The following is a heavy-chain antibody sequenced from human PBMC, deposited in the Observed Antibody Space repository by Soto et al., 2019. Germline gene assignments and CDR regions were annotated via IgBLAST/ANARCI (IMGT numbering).Heavy chain of an antibody. CDR1: GGSISSGGYY. CDR3: ARSPYSYGYATFDY. Sequence: QVQLQESGPGLVKPSQTLSLTCTVSGGSISSGGYYWSWIRQHPGKGLEWIGYIYYSGSTYYNPSLKSRVTILVDTSKNQFSLKLSSVTAADTAVYYCARSPYSYGYATFDYWGQGTLVTVSS. D-gene: IGHD5-18*01. J-gene: IGHJ4*02. CDR2: IYYSGST. V-gene: IGHV4-31*03.